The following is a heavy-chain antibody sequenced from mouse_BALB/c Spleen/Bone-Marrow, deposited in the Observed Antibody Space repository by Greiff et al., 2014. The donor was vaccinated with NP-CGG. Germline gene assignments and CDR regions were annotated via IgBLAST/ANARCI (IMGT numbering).Heavy chain of an antibody. D-gene: IGHD2-3*01. CDR2: ISDGGSYT. J-gene: IGHJ4*01. Sequence: EVQRVESGGSLVEPGGSLKLSCAASGFTFSDYYMYWVRQTPEKRLEWVATISDGGSYTYYPDSVKGRFTISRDNAKNNLYLQLSSLKSEDTAMYYCARGPHDDDMDYWGQGTSVTVSS. CDR1: GFTFSDYY. CDR3: ARGPHDDDMDY. V-gene: IGHV5-4*02.